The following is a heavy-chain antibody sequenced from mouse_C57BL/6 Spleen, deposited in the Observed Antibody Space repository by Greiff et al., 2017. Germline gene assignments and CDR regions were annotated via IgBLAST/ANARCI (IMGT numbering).Heavy chain of an antibody. D-gene: IGHD2-4*01. Sequence: SGGGLVKPGGSLKLSCAASGFTFSDYGMHWVRQAPEKGLEWVAYISSGSSTIYYADTVKGRFTISRDNAKNTLFLQMTSLRSEDTAMYYCARGDDYDDYAMDYWGQGTSVTVSS. CDR1: GFTFSDYG. V-gene: IGHV5-17*01. J-gene: IGHJ4*01. CDR2: ISSGSSTI. CDR3: ARGDDYDDYAMDY.